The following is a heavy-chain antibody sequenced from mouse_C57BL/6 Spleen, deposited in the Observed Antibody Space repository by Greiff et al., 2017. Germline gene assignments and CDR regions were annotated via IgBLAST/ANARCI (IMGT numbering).Heavy chain of an antibody. CDR2: IDPSDSYT. CDR3: ARGRLRDD. J-gene: IGHJ2*01. CDR1: GYTFTSYW. V-gene: IGHV1-69*01. Sequence: QVQLQQPGAELVMPGASVKLSCKASGYTFTSYWMHWVKQRPGQGLEWIGEIDPSDSYTNYNQKFKGKSTLTVDKSSSTAYMQLSSLTSEDSAVYYCARGRLRDDWGQGTTLTVSS. D-gene: IGHD2-4*01.